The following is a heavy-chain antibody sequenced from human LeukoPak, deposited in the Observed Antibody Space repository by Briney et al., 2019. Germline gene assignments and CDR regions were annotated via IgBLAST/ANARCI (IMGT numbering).Heavy chain of an antibody. CDR1: GFTFSNYA. V-gene: IGHV3-21*01. Sequence: GGSLRLSCATSGFTFSNYAMTWVRQAPGKGLEWVSSISSSSSYIYYADSVKGRFTISRDNAKNSLYLQMNSLRAEDTAVYYCARAATFDPWGQGTLVTVSS. CDR3: ARAATFDP. CDR2: ISSSSSYI. J-gene: IGHJ5*02.